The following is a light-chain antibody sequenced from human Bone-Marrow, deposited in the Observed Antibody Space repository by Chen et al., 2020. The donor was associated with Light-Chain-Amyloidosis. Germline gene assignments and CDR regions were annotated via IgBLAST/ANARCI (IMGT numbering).Light chain of an antibody. CDR2: EVS. CDR1: QTLLHKHGKTY. V-gene: IGKV2D-29*01. CDR3: MQSIHLPYT. Sequence: DILITQTPLSMSVTPGQPASISCKSSQTLLHKHGKTYLYWYVQKSGQPPHLLMYEVSNRFPGVPLRVSGSGSGTDFTLEISRVEAEDAGIYFCMQSIHLPYTFGPGTRLEIK. J-gene: IGKJ2*01.